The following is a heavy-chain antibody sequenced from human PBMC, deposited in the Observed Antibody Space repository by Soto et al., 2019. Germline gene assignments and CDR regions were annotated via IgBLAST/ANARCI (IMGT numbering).Heavy chain of an antibody. Sequence: THPLTCTVSSGSITSGGYYWRWIRQHRGKARERTPXIYYTXSTYYTTSLKXXVTISADXXKNQLSLKLSSVIPADTAVYYCARDPPTGTLDYWGKGTLVTVSS. CDR2: IYYTXST. CDR3: ARDPPTGTLDY. J-gene: IGHJ4*02. V-gene: IGHV4-31*01. CDR1: SGSITSGGYY. D-gene: IGHD1-7*01.